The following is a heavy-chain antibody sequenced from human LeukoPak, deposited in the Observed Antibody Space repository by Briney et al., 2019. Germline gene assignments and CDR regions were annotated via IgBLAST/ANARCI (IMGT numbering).Heavy chain of an antibody. Sequence: PGGSLRLSCAASGFTFSSYDMNWFRQAPEKGLEWVSTISGSGGSTYYADSVKGRFTISRDNSKNTLYLQMNSVRDEDTAVYYCATARGSGWTHPLDYWGQGTLVTVSS. D-gene: IGHD6-25*01. CDR2: ISGSGGST. J-gene: IGHJ4*02. V-gene: IGHV3-23*01. CDR3: ATARGSGWTHPLDY. CDR1: GFTFSSYD.